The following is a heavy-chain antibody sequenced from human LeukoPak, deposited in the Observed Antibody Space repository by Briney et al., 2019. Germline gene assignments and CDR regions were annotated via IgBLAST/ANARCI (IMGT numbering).Heavy chain of an antibody. CDR2: INSDGSST. D-gene: IGHD3-3*01. J-gene: IGHJ4*02. Sequence: PGGSLRLSCAASGFTFSSYWMHWVRQAPGKGLVWVSRINSDGSSTSYADSVKGRFTISRDNAKNTLYLQMNSLRAEDTAVYYCARVADFSGAADYWGQGTLVTVSS. V-gene: IGHV3-74*01. CDR3: ARVADFSGAADY. CDR1: GFTFSSYW.